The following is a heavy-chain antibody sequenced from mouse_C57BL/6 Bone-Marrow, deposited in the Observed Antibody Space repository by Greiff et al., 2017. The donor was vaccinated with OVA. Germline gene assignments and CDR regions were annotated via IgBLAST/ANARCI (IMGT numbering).Heavy chain of an antibody. J-gene: IGHJ2*01. D-gene: IGHD6-1*01. Sequence: EVKLVESEGGLVQPGSSMKLSCTASGFTFSDYYMAWVRQVPEKGLEWVANINYDGSSTYYLDSLKSRFIISRDNAKNILYLQMSSLKSEDTATYYCARAPLFDYWGQGTTLTVSS. CDR2: INYDGSST. V-gene: IGHV5-16*01. CDR1: GFTFSDYY. CDR3: ARAPLFDY.